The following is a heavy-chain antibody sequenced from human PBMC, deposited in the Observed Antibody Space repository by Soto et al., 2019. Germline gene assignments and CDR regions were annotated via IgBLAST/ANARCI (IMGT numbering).Heavy chain of an antibody. J-gene: IGHJ6*02. Sequence: QVQLVQCGAEVKKPGGSVTVSCKTSGYTFSNYGINWVRQAPGQGLEWMGWISGYNGNTNYAQTVQGRVTMTTETSTGTVYMELRSLKSDDTAIYYCSRFIMVGGWFDPNYYHGMDVWGQGTTVTVS. D-gene: IGHD6-19*01. CDR2: ISGYNGNT. CDR1: GYTFSNYG. CDR3: SRFIMVGGWFDPNYYHGMDV. V-gene: IGHV1-18*01.